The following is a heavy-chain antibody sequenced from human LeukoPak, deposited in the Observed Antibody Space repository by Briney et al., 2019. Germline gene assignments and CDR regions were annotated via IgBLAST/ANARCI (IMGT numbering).Heavy chain of an antibody. CDR1: GFTLCSYW. D-gene: IGHD6-13*01. CDR2: INSDGSSA. J-gene: IGHJ4*02. Sequence: GGSLRLSCAASGFTLCSYWMHWVRQAPGKGLVWVSRINSDGSSANYADSVKGRFTISRDNAKNTLYLQMNSLRAEDTAAYYCARSSPYSTSWYSGWGQGTLVTVSS. V-gene: IGHV3-74*01. CDR3: ARSSPYSTSWYSG.